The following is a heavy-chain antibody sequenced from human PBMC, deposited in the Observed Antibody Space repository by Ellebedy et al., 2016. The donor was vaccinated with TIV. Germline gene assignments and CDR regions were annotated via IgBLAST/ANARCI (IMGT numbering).Heavy chain of an antibody. Sequence: GGSLRLSCGTSGFTFSNYWMTWGRQAPGKGLDWVANIKQDGSEKYYVDSVKGRFSISRDNTKNSLYLQMNSLTDEDTAVYYCARDQWLGRAYYFDSWGQGTLVTVSS. D-gene: IGHD6-19*01. CDR2: IKQDGSEK. J-gene: IGHJ4*02. CDR1: GFTFSNYW. V-gene: IGHV3-7*01. CDR3: ARDQWLGRAYYFDS.